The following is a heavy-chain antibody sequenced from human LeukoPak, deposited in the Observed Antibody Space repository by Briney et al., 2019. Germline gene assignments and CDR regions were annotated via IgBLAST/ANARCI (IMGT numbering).Heavy chain of an antibody. Sequence: TGGSLRLSWAASGFTFSSYAMTWVRQAPGKGLDWVSAISGSDGTTYYADSVKGRFTISRDNAKNSLYLQMNSLRAEDTAVYYCAELGITMIGGVWGKGTTVTISS. J-gene: IGHJ6*04. V-gene: IGHV3-23*01. D-gene: IGHD3-10*02. CDR2: ISGSDGTT. CDR3: AELGITMIGGV. CDR1: GFTFSSYA.